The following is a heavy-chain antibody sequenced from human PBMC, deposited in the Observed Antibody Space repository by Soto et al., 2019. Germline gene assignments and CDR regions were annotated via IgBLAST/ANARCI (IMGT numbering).Heavy chain of an antibody. CDR3: AKLAGYCSGNSCHGDYAMDV. J-gene: IGHJ6*02. CDR1: GGSISSKSYS. D-gene: IGHD2-15*01. V-gene: IGHV4-39*01. CDR2: FYYSENT. Sequence: SETLSLTCSVSGGSISSKSYSWGWIRQPPGKGLEWIGTFYYSENTYYNPSLKSRVTISVDTSKNQFSLKLSSVTAEDTAVYYCAKLAGYCSGNSCHGDYAMDVWGQGTTVTVSS.